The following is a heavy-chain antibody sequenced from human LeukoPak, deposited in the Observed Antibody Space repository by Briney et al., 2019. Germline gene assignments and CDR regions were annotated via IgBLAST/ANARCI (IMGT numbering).Heavy chain of an antibody. D-gene: IGHD4-17*01. CDR2: INHSGST. Sequence: PSETLSLTCAVYGGSFSGYYWSWIRQPPGRGLEWIGEINHSGSTNYNPSLKSRVTISVDTSKSQFSLKLSSVTAADTAIYYCATQTVYYYYYGMDVWGQGTTVTVSS. V-gene: IGHV4-34*01. CDR1: GGSFSGYY. J-gene: IGHJ6*02. CDR3: ATQTVYYYYYGMDV.